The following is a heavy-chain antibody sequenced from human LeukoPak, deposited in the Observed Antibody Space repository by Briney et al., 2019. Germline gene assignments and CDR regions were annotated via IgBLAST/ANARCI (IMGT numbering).Heavy chain of an antibody. D-gene: IGHD1-26*01. CDR3: ATHRDYSGSYANPVFDY. CDR1: GYTFTSYA. J-gene: IGHJ4*02. Sequence: GASVKVSCKASGYTFTSYAMHWVRQAPGQRLEWMGWINAGNGNTKYSQKFQGRVTITRDTSASTAYMELSSLRSEDTAVYYCATHRDYSGSYANPVFDYWGQGTLVTVSS. V-gene: IGHV1-3*01. CDR2: INAGNGNT.